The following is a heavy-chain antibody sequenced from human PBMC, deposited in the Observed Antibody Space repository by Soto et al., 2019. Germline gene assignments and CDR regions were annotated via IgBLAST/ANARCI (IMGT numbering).Heavy chain of an antibody. CDR2: IYYSGST. J-gene: IGHJ4*02. CDR1: GGSVSSGSYY. V-gene: IGHV4-61*01. CDR3: ARVPLQFFSFDY. D-gene: IGHD1-1*01. Sequence: SETLSLTCTVSGGSVSSGSYYWSWIRQPPGKGLEWIGYIYYSGSTNYNPSLKSRVTISVDTSKNQFSLKLSSVTAADTAVYYCARVPLQFFSFDYWGQGTLVTVSS.